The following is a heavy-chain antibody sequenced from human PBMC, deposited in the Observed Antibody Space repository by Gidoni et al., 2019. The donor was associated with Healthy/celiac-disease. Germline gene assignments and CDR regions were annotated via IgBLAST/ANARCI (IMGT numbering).Heavy chain of an antibody. J-gene: IGHJ4*02. CDR2: IYYSGST. Sequence: QLQLQESGPGLVKPSETLSLTCTVSGGSISSSSYYWGWIRQPPGKGLVGIGSIYYSGSTYYNPSLKSRVTISVDTSKNQFSLKLSSVTAADTAVYYCARPPNHDYGDYAQAYYFDYWGQGTLVTVSS. CDR1: GGSISSSSYY. V-gene: IGHV4-39*01. CDR3: ARPPNHDYGDYAQAYYFDY. D-gene: IGHD4-17*01.